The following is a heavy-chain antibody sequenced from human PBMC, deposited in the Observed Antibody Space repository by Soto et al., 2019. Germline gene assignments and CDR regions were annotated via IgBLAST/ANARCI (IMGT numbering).Heavy chain of an antibody. CDR2: ISYDGSNK. CDR3: AGDGYCSGGSCYGTYFDL. D-gene: IGHD2-15*01. Sequence: GGSLRLSCAASGFTFSSYAMHWVRQAPGKGLEWVAVISYDGSNKYYANSVKGRFTISRDNSKNTMYLHMNSLRAEDTAVYYCAGDGYCSGGSCYGTYFDLWGRGTLVTVSS. V-gene: IGHV3-30*04. J-gene: IGHJ2*01. CDR1: GFTFSSYA.